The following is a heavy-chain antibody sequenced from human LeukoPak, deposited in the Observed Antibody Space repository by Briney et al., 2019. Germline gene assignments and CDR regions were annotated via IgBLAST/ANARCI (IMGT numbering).Heavy chain of an antibody. CDR2: ISYDGSNK. V-gene: IGHV3-30-3*01. CDR1: GFTFSSYA. CDR3: ARELGYCSSTSCYTYAFDI. Sequence: GGSLRLSCAASGFTFSSYAMSWVRQAPGKGLEWVAVISYDGSNKYYADSVKGRFTISRDNAKNSLYLQMNSLRAEDTAVYYCARELGYCSSTSCYTYAFDIWGQGTMVTVSS. D-gene: IGHD2-2*02. J-gene: IGHJ3*02.